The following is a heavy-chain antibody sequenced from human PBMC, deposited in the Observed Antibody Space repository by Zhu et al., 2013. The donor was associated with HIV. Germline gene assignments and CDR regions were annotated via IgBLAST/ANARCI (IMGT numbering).Heavy chain of an antibody. CDR3: AYLDSSGWCSPECFDL. V-gene: IGHV1-69*02. J-gene: IGHJ2*01. CDR2: IIPILGIA. CDR1: GGTFSSYT. Sequence: QVQLVQSGAEVKKPGSSVKVSCKASGGTFSSYTISWVRQAPGQGLEWMGRIIPILGIANYAQKFQGRVTITADKSTSTAYMELSSLRSEDTAVYYCAYLDSSGWCSPECFDLWGRGTLVTVSS. D-gene: IGHD6-19*01.